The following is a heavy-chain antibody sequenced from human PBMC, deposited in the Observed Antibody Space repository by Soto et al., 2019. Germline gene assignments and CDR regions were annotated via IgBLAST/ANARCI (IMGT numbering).Heavy chain of an antibody. Sequence: GGSLRLSCAASGFTFSSYSMNWVRQAPGKGLEWVSSISSSSSYIYYADSVKGRFTISRDNAKNSLYLQMNSLRAEDTAVYYCARESSGPDDAFDIWGQGTMVTVSS. J-gene: IGHJ3*02. D-gene: IGHD6-25*01. CDR3: ARESSGPDDAFDI. CDR1: GFTFSSYS. V-gene: IGHV3-21*01. CDR2: ISSSSSYI.